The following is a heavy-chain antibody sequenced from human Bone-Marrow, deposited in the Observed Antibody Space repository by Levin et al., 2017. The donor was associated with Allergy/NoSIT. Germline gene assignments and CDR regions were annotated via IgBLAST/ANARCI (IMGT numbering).Heavy chain of an antibody. CDR2: IYYSGST. CDR1: GGSISSSSYY. V-gene: IGHV4-39*01. CDR3: ARHRGYSYGYVDY. D-gene: IGHD5-18*01. Sequence: PSETLSLTCTVSGGSISSSSYYWGWIRQPPGKGLEWIGSIYYSGSTYYNPSLKSRVTISVDTSKNQFSLKLSSVTAADTAVYYCARHRGYSYGYVDYWGQGTLVTVSS. J-gene: IGHJ4*02.